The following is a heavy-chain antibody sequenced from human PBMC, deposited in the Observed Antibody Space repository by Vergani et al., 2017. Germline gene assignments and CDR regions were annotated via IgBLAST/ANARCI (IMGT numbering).Heavy chain of an antibody. D-gene: IGHD6-19*01. V-gene: IGHV4-34*01. CDR2: NNHSGST. CDR3: ARGDSSGWYGY. CDR1: GGSFRGDY. Sequence: QVQIQQWGAGLLKRSETLSRTCAVYGGSFRGDYWRWIRQPPGKGLEWIGENNHSGSTNYNPPLKSRVTISVDTAKNQFSLKLSSVTAADTAVYYGARGDSSGWYGYWGQGTLVTVSS. J-gene: IGHJ4*02.